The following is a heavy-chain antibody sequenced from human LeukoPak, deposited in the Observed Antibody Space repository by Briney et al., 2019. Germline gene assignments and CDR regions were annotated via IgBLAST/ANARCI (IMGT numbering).Heavy chain of an antibody. CDR2: INGGSKII. D-gene: IGHD4-23*01. V-gene: IGHV3-21*01. CDR1: GFTFSSYS. J-gene: IGHJ4*02. Sequence: GGSLRLSCAASGFTFSSYSMNWVRQAPGKGLEWVSSINGGSKIIYYADSVKGRFTFSRDNAKNSLYLQMNSLRAEDTAVYYCATLTTVVTAYYFDYWGQGTLVTVSS. CDR3: ATLTTVVTAYYFDY.